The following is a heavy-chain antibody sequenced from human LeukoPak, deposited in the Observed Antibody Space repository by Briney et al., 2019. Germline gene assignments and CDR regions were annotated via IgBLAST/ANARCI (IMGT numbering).Heavy chain of an antibody. J-gene: IGHJ6*02. Sequence: GRSLRLSCAASGFTFSSYAMHWVRQAPGKGLEWVAVISYDGSNKYYADSVKGRFTISRDNSKNTLYLQMNSLRAEDTAVYYCAREDPRAQEVWGQGTTVTVSS. CDR1: GFTFSSYA. CDR2: ISYDGSNK. V-gene: IGHV3-30-3*01. CDR3: AREDPRAQEV.